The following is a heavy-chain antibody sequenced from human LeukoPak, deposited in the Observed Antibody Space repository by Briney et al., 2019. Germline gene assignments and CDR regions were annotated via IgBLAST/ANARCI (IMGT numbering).Heavy chain of an antibody. CDR2: IYSSGTT. D-gene: IGHD2-21*01. J-gene: IGHJ3*02. Sequence: SETLSLTCTDSGDSISSNYWSWIRQPPGKGLEWIEYIYSSGTTNYNPSLNSRVTISVDTSNNQSSLRLSSVTAAATAVYYCARLTPPTGVWAFVIWGQGIMVTVSS. CDR1: GDSISSNY. CDR3: ARLTPPTGVWAFVI. V-gene: IGHV4-59*08.